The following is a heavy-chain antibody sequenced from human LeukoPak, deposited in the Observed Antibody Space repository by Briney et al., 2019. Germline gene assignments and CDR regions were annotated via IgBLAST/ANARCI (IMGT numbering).Heavy chain of an antibody. Sequence: SETLSLTCTVSGGSISRDYWGWIRQAPGKGLEWIGYVYYSGSTKYNPSLRSRVTISVDTSKNQFSLRLTSVTAADTAVYYCARVANIRMGVGYNYYYYMDVWGKGTTVTVSS. CDR1: GGSISRDY. CDR3: ARVANIRMGVGYNYYYYMDV. J-gene: IGHJ6*03. D-gene: IGHD2-21*01. CDR2: VYYSGST. V-gene: IGHV4-59*08.